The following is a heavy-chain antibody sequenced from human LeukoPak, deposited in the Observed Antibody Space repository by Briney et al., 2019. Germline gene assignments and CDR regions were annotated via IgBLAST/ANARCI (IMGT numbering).Heavy chain of an antibody. Sequence: GGPLRLSCAASGFTFSSHWMIEAPEAPGRAGEGVANLTQEESEQYHVHSVKSRFTSSRDNAKNSLYLQMNSQRAEDTAVYYCASTPPGRGYSYGMHYYYYMDVWGKGTTVTVSS. CDR1: GFTFSSHW. D-gene: IGHD5-18*01. V-gene: IGHV3-7*02. CDR3: ASTPPGRGYSYGMHYYYYMDV. CDR2: LTQEESEQ. J-gene: IGHJ6*03.